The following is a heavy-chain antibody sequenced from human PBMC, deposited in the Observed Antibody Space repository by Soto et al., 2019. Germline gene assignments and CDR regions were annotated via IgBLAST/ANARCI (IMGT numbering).Heavy chain of an antibody. J-gene: IGHJ6*02. CDR3: ARDRRITIFGSSYYYYGMDV. D-gene: IGHD3-3*01. Sequence: SETLSLTCTVSGGSISSYYWSWIRQPPGKGLEWIGYIYYSASTNYNPSLKSRVTISVDTSKNQFSLKLSSVTAADTAVYYCARDRRITIFGSSYYYYGMDVWGQGTTVTVSS. CDR2: IYYSAST. CDR1: GGSISSYY. V-gene: IGHV4-59*01.